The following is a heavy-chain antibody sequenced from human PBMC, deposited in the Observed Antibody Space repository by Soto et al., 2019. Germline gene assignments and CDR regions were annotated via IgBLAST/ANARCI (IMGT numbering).Heavy chain of an antibody. V-gene: IGHV4-4*02. CDR3: ARYCSGGSCYSLRGFDY. D-gene: IGHD2-15*01. CDR1: GGSISSSNW. J-gene: IGHJ4*02. Sequence: SETLSLTCAASGGSISSSNWWSWVRQPPGKGLEWIGEIYHSGSTNYNPSLKSRVTISVDKSKNQFSLKLSSVTAADTAVYYCARYCSGGSCYSLRGFDYWGQGTLVTVSS. CDR2: IYHSGST.